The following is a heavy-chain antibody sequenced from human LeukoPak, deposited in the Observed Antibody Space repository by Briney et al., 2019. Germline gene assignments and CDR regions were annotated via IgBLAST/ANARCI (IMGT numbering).Heavy chain of an antibody. V-gene: IGHV3-64D*09. CDR2: VSSNGGST. CDR3: VKTYCGGDCYNRLFFDY. Sequence: GGSLRLSCAASGITFSNYWMHWVRQAPGKGLEYVSAVSSNGGSTYYADSVKGRFTISRDNSKNTLYLQMSSLRAEDTAVYYCVKTYCGGDCYNRLFFDYWGQGTLVTVSS. D-gene: IGHD2-21*02. CDR1: GITFSNYW. J-gene: IGHJ4*02.